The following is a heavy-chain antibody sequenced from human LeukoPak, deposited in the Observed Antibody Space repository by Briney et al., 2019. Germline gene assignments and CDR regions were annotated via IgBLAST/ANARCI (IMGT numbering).Heavy chain of an antibody. CDR1: GGSISSSNW. D-gene: IGHD4-23*01. Sequence: PSETLSLTCAVSGGSISSSNWWSWVRQPPGKGLEWSGEIYHSGSTNYNPSLKSRVTISVDKSKNQFSLTLSSVTAADTAVYYCARASGNPLYYYTDVWGKGTTVTVSS. CDR3: ARASGNPLYYYTDV. J-gene: IGHJ6*03. CDR2: IYHSGST. V-gene: IGHV4-4*02.